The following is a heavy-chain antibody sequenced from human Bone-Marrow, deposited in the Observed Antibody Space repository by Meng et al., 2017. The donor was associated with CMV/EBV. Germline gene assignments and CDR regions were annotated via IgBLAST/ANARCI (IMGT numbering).Heavy chain of an antibody. CDR3: ARGLMLYQVHYYDMDV. Sequence: GESLKISCVASGFTFSSYAMHWVRQAPGKGLEWVAVISYDGSNKYYADSVKGRFTISRDNSKNTLYLHMNSLRAEDTAVYYCARGLMLYQVHYYDMDVWGQGTTVTVSS. D-gene: IGHD2-8*01. CDR2: ISYDGSNK. CDR1: GFTFSSYA. V-gene: IGHV3-30-3*01. J-gene: IGHJ6*02.